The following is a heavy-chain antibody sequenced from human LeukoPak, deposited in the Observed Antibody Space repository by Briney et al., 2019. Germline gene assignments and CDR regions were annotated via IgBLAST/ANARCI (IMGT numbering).Heavy chain of an antibody. Sequence: GGSLRLSCAASGFTVSSNYMSWVRQAPGKGLEWVSVIYSGGSTYYADSVKGRFTISRDNSKNTLYLQMNSLRAEDTAVYYCARANFWSGHPFDYWGQGTLVTVSS. CDR1: GFTVSSNY. J-gene: IGHJ4*02. CDR2: IYSGGST. D-gene: IGHD3-3*01. V-gene: IGHV3-53*01. CDR3: ARANFWSGHPFDY.